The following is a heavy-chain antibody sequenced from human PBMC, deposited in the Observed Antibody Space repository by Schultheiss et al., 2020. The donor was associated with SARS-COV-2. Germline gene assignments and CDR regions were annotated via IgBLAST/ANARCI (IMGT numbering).Heavy chain of an antibody. D-gene: IGHD2-2*01. CDR1: GYTLTELS. J-gene: IGHJ5*02. CDR2: FDPEDGET. V-gene: IGHV1-24*01. Sequence: ASVKVSCKVSGYTLTELSMHWVRQAPGKGLEWMGGFDPEDGETIYAQKFQGRVTMTEDTSTDTAYMELSSLRSEDTAVYYCARGRGVVPAARFNWFDPWGQGTLVTVSS. CDR3: ARGRGVVPAARFNWFDP.